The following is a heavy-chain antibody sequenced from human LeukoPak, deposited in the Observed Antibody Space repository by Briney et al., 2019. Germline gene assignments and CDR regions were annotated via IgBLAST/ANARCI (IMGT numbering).Heavy chain of an antibody. CDR1: GFTFRTYW. J-gene: IGHJ6*02. Sequence: GGSLRLSCAVSGFTFRTYWMHWVRQVPGEGLVWVSRINEDGSITNYADSVKGRFSISRDNAKNTLYLQMNSLRAEDTAVYYCARDSYYYGSGSYSYYYYYGMDVWGQGTTVTVSS. V-gene: IGHV3-74*01. CDR2: INEDGSIT. D-gene: IGHD3-10*01. CDR3: ARDSYYYGSGSYSYYYYYGMDV.